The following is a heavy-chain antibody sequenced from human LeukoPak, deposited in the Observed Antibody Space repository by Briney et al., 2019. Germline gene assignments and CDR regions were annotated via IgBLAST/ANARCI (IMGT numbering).Heavy chain of an antibody. V-gene: IGHV1-2*02. CDR2: INPNSGGT. CDR3: ARAVVPAAHLSYYYYGMDV. J-gene: IGHJ6*02. Sequence: GASVKVSCKASGYTFTGYYMHWVRQAPGQGLEWMGWINPNSGGTNYAQKFQGRVTMTRDTSISTAYMELSRLRPDDTAVYYCARAVVPAAHLSYYYYGMDVWGQGTTVTVSS. CDR1: GYTFTGYY. D-gene: IGHD2-2*01.